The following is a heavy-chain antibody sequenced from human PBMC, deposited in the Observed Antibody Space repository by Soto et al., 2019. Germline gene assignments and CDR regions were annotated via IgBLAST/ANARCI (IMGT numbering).Heavy chain of an antibody. CDR3: AKGSPDSGTYFHL. CDR2: ISGSGGST. J-gene: IGHJ4*02. V-gene: IGHV3-23*01. CDR1: GFTFSNYA. Sequence: GWSLRLSCSASGFTFSNYAMSWVRRIPGKGLEWVSAISGSGGSTNYEDSVKGRFTISRDNSKSTLYLQMNSLRVDDTAVYYCAKGSPDSGTYFHLCGQGTLGTVSS. D-gene: IGHD1-26*01.